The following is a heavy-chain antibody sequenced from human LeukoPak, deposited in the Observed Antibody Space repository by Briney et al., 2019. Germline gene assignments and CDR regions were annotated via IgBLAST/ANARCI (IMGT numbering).Heavy chain of an antibody. CDR2: ISSSSSYI. CDR1: GFTFSSYS. D-gene: IGHD6-6*01. CDR3: ARDRGIAARPGDY. Sequence: GGSLRLSCAASGFTFSSYSMNWVRQAPGKGLEWVSSISSSSSYIYYADSVKGRFAISRDNAKNSLYLQMNSLRAEDTAVYYCARDRGIAARPGDYWGQGTLVTVSS. V-gene: IGHV3-21*01. J-gene: IGHJ4*02.